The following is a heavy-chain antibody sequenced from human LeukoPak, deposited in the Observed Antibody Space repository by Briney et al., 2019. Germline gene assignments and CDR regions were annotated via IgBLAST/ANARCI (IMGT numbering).Heavy chain of an antibody. J-gene: IGHJ4*02. CDR3: ARVRWFGELFSDY. CDR2: ISVNNADT. CDR1: GGTFSSYA. V-gene: IGHV1-18*01. D-gene: IGHD3-10*01. Sequence: GASVKVSCKASGGTFSSYAISWVRQAPGQGLQWMGWISVNNADTNYAQNFQGRVTLTTDTSTGTAYTELRSLRSDDTAVYYCARVRWFGELFSDYWGQGTLVTVSS.